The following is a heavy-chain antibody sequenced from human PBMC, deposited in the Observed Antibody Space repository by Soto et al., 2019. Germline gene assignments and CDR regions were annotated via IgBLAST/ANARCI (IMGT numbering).Heavy chain of an antibody. CDR2: ISSSSSYI. D-gene: IGHD3-3*01. CDR1: GFTFSSYS. Sequence: GGSLRLSCAASGFTFSSYSMNWVRQAPGKGLEWVSSISSSSSYIYYADSVKGRFTISRDNAKNSLYLQMNSLRAEDTAVYYCAKGSAVSIYYYYYMDVWGKGTTVTVSS. CDR3: AKGSAVSIYYYYYMDV. J-gene: IGHJ6*03. V-gene: IGHV3-21*01.